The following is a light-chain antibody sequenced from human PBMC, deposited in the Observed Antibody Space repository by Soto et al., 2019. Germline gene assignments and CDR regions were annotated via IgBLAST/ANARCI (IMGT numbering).Light chain of an antibody. Sequence: QSTLTQPASVSGTPGQSITISCTGSNSDVGLYDFVSWYQHHPGRAPKLIVSEVSHRPSGISNRFSASKSGNTASLTISGLQAEDEADYYCWSYAGADTWVFGGGTKLTVL. J-gene: IGLJ3*02. V-gene: IGLV2-23*02. CDR1: NSDVGLYDF. CDR2: EVS. CDR3: WSYAGADTWV.